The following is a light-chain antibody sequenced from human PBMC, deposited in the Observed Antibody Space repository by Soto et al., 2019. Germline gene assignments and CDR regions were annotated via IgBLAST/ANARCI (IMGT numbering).Light chain of an antibody. CDR1: SGDVGGYNY. CDR2: EVS. CDR3: LVYDYSLSAAG. V-gene: IGLV2-14*01. Sequence: TQPASVSGAAGQSISISCTATSGDVGGYNYVSWYQQIPDKAPKLMIYEVSNRPSGVSNRFSGSKSGTSASLAISGLQVEDEAHYYWLVYDYSLSAAGVAGATHLTVL. J-gene: IGLJ2*01.